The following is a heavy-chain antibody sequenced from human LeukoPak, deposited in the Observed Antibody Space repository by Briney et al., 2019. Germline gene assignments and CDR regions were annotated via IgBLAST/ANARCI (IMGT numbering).Heavy chain of an antibody. J-gene: IGHJ4*02. V-gene: IGHV4-34*01. Sequence: SETLSLTCAVYGGSFSGYYWSWIRQPPGKGLEWIGEINHSGSTNYNPSLKSRVTISVDTSKNQFSLKLSSVTAADTAVYYCARGPRWLQAYFDYWGQGTLVTVSS. CDR3: ARGPRWLQAYFDY. D-gene: IGHD5-24*01. CDR1: GGSFSGYY. CDR2: INHSGST.